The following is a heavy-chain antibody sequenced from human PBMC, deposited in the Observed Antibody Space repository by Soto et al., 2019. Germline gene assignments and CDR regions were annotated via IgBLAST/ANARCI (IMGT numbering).Heavy chain of an antibody. CDR1: GFTFRSYG. CDR3: AKDYSTWCMDV. Sequence: QVQLVESGGGVVQPGRSLRLSCAASGFTFRSYGMHWVRQAPGKGLEWVAVISNDGSNKYYADSVKGRFTISRDTSKNTLYLQMNSLRAEETAVYYCAKDYSTWCMDVWGQGTTVTVSS. CDR2: ISNDGSNK. D-gene: IGHD6-13*01. J-gene: IGHJ6*02. V-gene: IGHV3-30*18.